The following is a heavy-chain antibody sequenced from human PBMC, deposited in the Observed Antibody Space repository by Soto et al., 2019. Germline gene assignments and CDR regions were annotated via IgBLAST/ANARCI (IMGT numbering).Heavy chain of an antibody. CDR3: ARGGIFLLSRLDP. Sequence: ASVKVSCKASGYTSSDYYIYWLRQAPGQGLECMGWINPDTGDTNYAQKFQGRVTMTRDTSITTAYLELNSLTTDDTALYFCARGGIFLLSRLDPRGQGNLATASS. D-gene: IGHD3-3*02. CDR1: GYTSSDYY. CDR2: INPDTGDT. J-gene: IGHJ5*02. V-gene: IGHV1-2*02.